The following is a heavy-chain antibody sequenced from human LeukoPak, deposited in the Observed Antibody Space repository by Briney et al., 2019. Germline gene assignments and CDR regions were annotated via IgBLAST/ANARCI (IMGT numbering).Heavy chain of an antibody. CDR3: ARELSWAFDI. CDR2: IIPIFGTA. CDR1: GGTFSSYA. Sequence: EASVKVSCKASGGTFSSYAISWLRQAPGQGLEWMGGIIPIFGTANYAQKFQGRVTITADESTSTAYMELSSLRSEDTAVYYCARELSWAFDIWGQGTMVTVSS. J-gene: IGHJ3*02. D-gene: IGHD3-16*02. V-gene: IGHV1-69*13.